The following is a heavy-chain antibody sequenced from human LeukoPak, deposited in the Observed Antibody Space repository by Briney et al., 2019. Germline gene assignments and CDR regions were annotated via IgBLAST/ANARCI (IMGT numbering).Heavy chain of an antibody. V-gene: IGHV4-59*01. CDR1: GGSISRFY. J-gene: IGHJ4*02. D-gene: IGHD5-12*01. CDR3: ASGGYSGYAFDY. Sequence: SETLSLTCTVSGGSISRFYWSWIRQPPGKGLQWIRYIYYSGITRYNPSLKSRVTISVDTSKNQFSLKLSSVTAADTAVYYCASGGYSGYAFDYWGQGILVTVSS. CDR2: IYYSGIT.